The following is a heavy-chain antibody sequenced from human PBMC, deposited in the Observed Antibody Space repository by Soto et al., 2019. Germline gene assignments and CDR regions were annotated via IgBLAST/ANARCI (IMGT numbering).Heavy chain of an antibody. CDR1: GGSINSGAYY. J-gene: IGHJ4*02. CDR3: VRDQGFNDGAFDY. Sequence: QVQLQESGPGLVKASQTLSLTCTVSGGSINSGAYYWTWIRQRPGKGLAWIGFIYYSGSTYYNPALMILLAITQHTSYNQFSLHLSSVTAADTAVYYWVRDQGFNDGAFDYWGPGALVTVSS. V-gene: IGHV4-31*01. D-gene: IGHD1-1*01. CDR2: IYYSGST.